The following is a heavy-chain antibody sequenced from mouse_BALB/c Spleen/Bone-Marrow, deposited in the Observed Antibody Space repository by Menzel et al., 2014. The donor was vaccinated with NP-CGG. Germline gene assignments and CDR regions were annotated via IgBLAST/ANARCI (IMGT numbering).Heavy chain of an antibody. V-gene: IGHV14-3*02. CDR3: ARYDYRYSWFAY. Sequence: EVQRVESGAELVKPGASVKLSCIASGFNIKDTYMHWVKQRPEQGLEWIGRIDPANGNTKYDPKFQGKATITTDTSSNTAYLQLRSLTSEDTAVYYCARYDYRYSWFAYWGQGTLVTVSA. J-gene: IGHJ3*01. CDR2: IDPANGNT. CDR1: GFNIKDTY. D-gene: IGHD2-14*01.